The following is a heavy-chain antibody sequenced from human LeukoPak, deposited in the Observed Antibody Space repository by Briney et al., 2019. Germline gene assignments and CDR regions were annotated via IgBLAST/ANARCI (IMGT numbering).Heavy chain of an antibody. J-gene: IGHJ4*02. CDR2: ISWNSGSI. V-gene: IGHV3-9*01. Sequence: PGRSLRLSCAASGFTFDDYAMHWVRQAPGKGLEWVSGISWNSGSIGYADSVKGRFTISRDNAKNSLYLQMNSLRAEDTALYYCAKEGGPWYYYDSSGYFNWGQGTLVTVSS. D-gene: IGHD3-22*01. CDR1: GFTFDDYA. CDR3: AKEGGPWYYYDSSGYFN.